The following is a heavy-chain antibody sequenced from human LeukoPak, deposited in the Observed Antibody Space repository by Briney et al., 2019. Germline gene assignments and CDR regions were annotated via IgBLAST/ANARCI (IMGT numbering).Heavy chain of an antibody. J-gene: IGHJ4*02. Sequence: GASVKVSCKASGYTFTGYYMHWVRQAPGQGLEWMGWINPNSGGTNYAQKFQGRVTMTRGTSISTAYMELNWLTSDDTAVYYCARLRNGYRDFDYWGQGTLVTVSS. D-gene: IGHD5-18*01. CDR1: GYTFTGYY. CDR3: ARLRNGYRDFDY. CDR2: INPNSGGT. V-gene: IGHV1-2*02.